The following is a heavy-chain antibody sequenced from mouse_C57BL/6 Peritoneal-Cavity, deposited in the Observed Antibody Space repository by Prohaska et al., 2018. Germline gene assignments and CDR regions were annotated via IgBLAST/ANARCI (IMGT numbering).Heavy chain of an antibody. Sequence: KLSCKATGYTFTGYWIEWVKQRPGHGLEWIGEILPGSGSTNNNEKFKGKATFTEDTSSNTAYMQLSSLTTEDSAIYYCARGTTVPDFDYWGKGTTLTVSS. CDR1: GYTFTGYW. CDR2: ILPGSGST. J-gene: IGHJ2*01. V-gene: IGHV1-9*01. D-gene: IGHD1-1*01. CDR3: ARGTTVPDFDY.